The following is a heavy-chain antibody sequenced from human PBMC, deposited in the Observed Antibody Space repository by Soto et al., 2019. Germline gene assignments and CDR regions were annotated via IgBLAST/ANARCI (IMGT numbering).Heavy chain of an antibody. D-gene: IGHD2-15*01. CDR2: IIPIFGTA. J-gene: IGHJ5*02. CDR3: ARETLGYCSGGSCSRPNWFDP. CDR1: GGTFSSYA. V-gene: IGHV1-69*01. Sequence: QVQLVQSGAEVKKPGSSVKVSCKASGGTFSSYAISWVRQAPGQGLEWMGGIIPIFGTANYAQKFQGRVTNTADESTSTAYMELSSLRSEDTAVYYCARETLGYCSGGSCSRPNWFDPWGQGTLVTVSS.